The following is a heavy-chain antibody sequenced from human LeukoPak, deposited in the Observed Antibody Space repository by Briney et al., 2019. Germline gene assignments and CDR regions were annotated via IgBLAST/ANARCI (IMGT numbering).Heavy chain of an antibody. Sequence: GGSLRLSCAASGFTVSSNYMSWVRQAPGKGLEWVSVIYSGGSTYYAVSVKGRFTIYRHNSKNTLYLQMNSLRAEDTALYYCLISMSYWGQGTLVTVSS. D-gene: IGHD2/OR15-2a*01. V-gene: IGHV3-53*04. CDR2: IYSGGST. J-gene: IGHJ4*02. CDR3: LISMSY. CDR1: GFTVSSNY.